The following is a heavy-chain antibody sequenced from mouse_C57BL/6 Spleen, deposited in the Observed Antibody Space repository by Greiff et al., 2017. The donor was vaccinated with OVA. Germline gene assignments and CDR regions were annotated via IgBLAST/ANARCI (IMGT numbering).Heavy chain of an antibody. V-gene: IGHV5-2*01. CDR3: ARVYSSHWYFDD. CDR2: INRAGGST. J-gene: IGHJ1*03. CDR1: EYAFPSYD. Sequence: EVKLVESGAGLVQPGDSLKLSCESTEYAFPSYDMSWVRQTPEKSLELVAAINRAGGSTYYPDTMEGRSIISRDNTNKTLYLQLSSLRSEDTALYYCARVYSSHWYFDDWGKGTTVTVSS. D-gene: IGHD2-5*01.